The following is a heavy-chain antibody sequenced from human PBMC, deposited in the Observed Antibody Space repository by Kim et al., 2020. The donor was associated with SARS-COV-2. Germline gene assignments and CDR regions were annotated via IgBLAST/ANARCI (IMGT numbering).Heavy chain of an antibody. V-gene: IGHV4-59*01. CDR2: IYYSGST. D-gene: IGHD6-13*01. J-gene: IGHJ5*02. Sequence: SETLSLTCTVSGGSISSYYWSWIRQPPGKGLEWIGYIYYSGSTNYNPSLKSRVTISVDTSKNQFSLKLSSVTAADTAVYYCARDGRMISRSSRYCFDPWG. CDR3: ARDGRMISRSSRYCFDP. CDR1: GGSISSYY.